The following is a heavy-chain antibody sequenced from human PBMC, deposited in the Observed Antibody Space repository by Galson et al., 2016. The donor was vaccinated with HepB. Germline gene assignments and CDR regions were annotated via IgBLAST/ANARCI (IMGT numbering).Heavy chain of an antibody. D-gene: IGHD3-10*01. CDR3: ATVRGVFHYGMDV. CDR2: INAGNGNT. Sequence: SVKVSCKASGYTFTSYAMHWVRQAPGQRLEWMGWINAGNGNTKYSEKFQGRVTITRDTSASTGYMELSSLRSEDTAVYYCATVRGVFHYGMDVWGQGTTVTVSS. J-gene: IGHJ6*02. CDR1: GYTFTSYA. V-gene: IGHV1-3*01.